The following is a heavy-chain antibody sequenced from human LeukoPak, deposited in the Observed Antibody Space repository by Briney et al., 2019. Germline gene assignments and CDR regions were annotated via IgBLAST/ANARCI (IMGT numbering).Heavy chain of an antibody. CDR1: GGSISSGDYY. V-gene: IGHV4-30-4*01. Sequence: SETLSLTCTVSGGSISSGDYYWSWIRQPPGKGLEWIGYIYYSGSTYYNPSLKSRVTISVDTSKNQFSLKLSSVTAADTAVYCCASITGGYSGYDYGLLGYFDYWGQGTLVTVSS. CDR2: IYYSGST. CDR3: ASITGGYSGYDYGLLGYFDY. D-gene: IGHD5-12*01. J-gene: IGHJ4*02.